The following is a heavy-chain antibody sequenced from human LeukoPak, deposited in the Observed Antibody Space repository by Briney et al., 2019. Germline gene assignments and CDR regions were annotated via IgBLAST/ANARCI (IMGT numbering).Heavy chain of an antibody. D-gene: IGHD1-20*01. CDR1: GGSISSYY. CDR2: IYYSGST. CDR3: ARYISGTSQVFDY. Sequence: PSETLSLTCTVSGGSISSYYWSWIRQPPGNGLERIGYIYYSGSTNYNPSFKSRVTISVDTSKNQFSLKLSSVTAADTAVYYCARYISGTSQVFDYWGQGTLVTVSS. V-gene: IGHV4-59*01. J-gene: IGHJ4*02.